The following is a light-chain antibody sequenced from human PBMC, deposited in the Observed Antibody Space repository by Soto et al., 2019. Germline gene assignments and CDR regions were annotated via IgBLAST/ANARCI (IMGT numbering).Light chain of an antibody. CDR2: GAS. V-gene: IGKV3-20*01. CDR1: QSVSSY. CDR3: HQYSSPPAT. Sequence: EIVVTQSPGTLSLSPGERATLSCRTSQSVSSYLAWYQHKPVQAPRLLIYGASMRATGIPDRFSASGSVTDVTLNISGMAPEEFEGYYCHQYSSPPATFGQGTKLEI. J-gene: IGKJ2*01.